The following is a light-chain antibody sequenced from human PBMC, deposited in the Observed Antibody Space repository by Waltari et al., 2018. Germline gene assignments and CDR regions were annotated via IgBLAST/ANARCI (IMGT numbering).Light chain of an antibody. Sequence: DIQMTQSPSSLSASVGDRVTITCRASENVNNYLNWYQQKPGKVPKLLIYKASTLQSGVPSRFSGSGSGTDYTFTISSLQSEDVATYYCQHGYGTPLTFGGGTKVEIK. V-gene: IGKV1-39*01. CDR1: ENVNNY. CDR3: QHGYGTPLT. CDR2: KAS. J-gene: IGKJ4*01.